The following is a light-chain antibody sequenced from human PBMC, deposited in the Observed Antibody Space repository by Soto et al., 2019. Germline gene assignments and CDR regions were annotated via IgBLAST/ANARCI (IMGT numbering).Light chain of an antibody. V-gene: IGKV1-5*01. Sequence: DIQMTQSPSTLSASVGDRVTITCRASQSISSWLAWYQQKPGKAPKLLIYDASSLESGVPSRFSGSGSGTEFTLTISSLQPDDFATYYCLQEYDYPRTFGQGTKVDIK. J-gene: IGKJ1*01. CDR2: DAS. CDR3: LQEYDYPRT. CDR1: QSISSW.